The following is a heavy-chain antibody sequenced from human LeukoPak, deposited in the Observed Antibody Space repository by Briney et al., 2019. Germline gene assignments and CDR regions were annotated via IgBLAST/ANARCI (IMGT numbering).Heavy chain of an antibody. CDR3: ARQDAFDI. J-gene: IGHJ3*02. Sequence: SETLSLTCAVYGGSFSGYYWSWIRQPPGKGLEWIGEINHSRSTNYNPSLKSRVTISVDTSKNQFSLKLSSVTAADTAVYYCARQDAFDIWGQGTMVTVSS. CDR1: GGSFSGYY. V-gene: IGHV4-34*01. CDR2: INHSRST.